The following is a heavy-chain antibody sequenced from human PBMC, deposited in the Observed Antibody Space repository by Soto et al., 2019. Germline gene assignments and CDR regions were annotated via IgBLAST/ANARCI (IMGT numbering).Heavy chain of an antibody. CDR1: GGSVSSGNYY. V-gene: IGHV4-61*01. CDR3: ARMRGPYYYDSSGYYAFDY. CDR2: IYYSGST. J-gene: IGHJ4*02. Sequence: SETLSLTCTVSGGSVSSGNYYWSWIRQPPGKGLEWIGYIYYSGSTNYNPSLKSRVTISLDTSKNQFSLKLSSVTAADTAVYYCARMRGPYYYDSSGYYAFDYWGQGTLVTVSS. D-gene: IGHD3-22*01.